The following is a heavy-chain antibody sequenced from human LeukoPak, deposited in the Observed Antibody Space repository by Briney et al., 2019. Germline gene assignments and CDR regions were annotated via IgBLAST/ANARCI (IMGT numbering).Heavy chain of an antibody. CDR1: GYTFTGYY. J-gene: IGHJ4*02. D-gene: IGHD6-13*01. V-gene: IGHV1-2*02. CDR2: INPNSGGT. Sequence: ASVRVSCKASGYTFTGYYMHWVRQAPGQGLEWMGWINPNSGGTNYAQKFQGRVTMTRDTSISTAYMELSRLRSDDTAVYYCARGAHSSSWYYFDYWGQGTLVTVSS. CDR3: ARGAHSSSWYYFDY.